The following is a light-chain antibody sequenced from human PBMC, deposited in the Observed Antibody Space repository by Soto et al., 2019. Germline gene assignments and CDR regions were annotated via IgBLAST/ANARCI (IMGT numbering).Light chain of an antibody. J-gene: IGLJ1*01. CDR2: EVN. V-gene: IGLV2-8*01. CDR3: SSYAGSSNV. CDR1: SSDVGGYNY. Sequence: QSFLTHPPSSSGSPGQSVAISCTGTSSDVGGYNYVSWYQQHPGKAPKLMIYEVNKRPSGVPDRFSGSKSGNTASLTVSGLQAEDEADYYCSSYAGSSNVFGTGTKV.